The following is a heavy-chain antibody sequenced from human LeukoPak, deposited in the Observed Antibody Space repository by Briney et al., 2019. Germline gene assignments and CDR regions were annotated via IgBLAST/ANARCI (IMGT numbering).Heavy chain of an antibody. V-gene: IGHV3-66*01. CDR1: GFTVSTNY. J-gene: IGHJ4*02. CDR3: GGAGVRSRFDY. D-gene: IGHD3-10*01. Sequence: GGSLRLSCAASGFTVSTNYMSWVRQAPGKGLEWVSVIYSGGSTHYADSVKGRFTISRDNSKSTLDLQMDSLRAEDTAVYYCGGAGVRSRFDYWGQGTLVTVSS. CDR2: IYSGGST.